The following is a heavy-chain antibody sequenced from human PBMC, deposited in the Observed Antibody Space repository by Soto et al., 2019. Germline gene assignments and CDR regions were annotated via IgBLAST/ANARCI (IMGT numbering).Heavy chain of an antibody. CDR3: ARFSAPYDWSLGPTLQYYYALDV. D-gene: IGHD1-20*01. V-gene: IGHV4-34*01. CDR1: GGSFSGYY. Sequence: QVQLQQWGAGLLKPSETLSLTCAVSGGSFSGYYWTWIRQPPGKGLEWIGEINHSGSTNYNPSLESRVTMSVDTSKDHFSLKLYSVTAADTAVYYCARFSAPYDWSLGPTLQYYYALDVWGQGTTVTVSS. J-gene: IGHJ6*02. CDR2: INHSGST.